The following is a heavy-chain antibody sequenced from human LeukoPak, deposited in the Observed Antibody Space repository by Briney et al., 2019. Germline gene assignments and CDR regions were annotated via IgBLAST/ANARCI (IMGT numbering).Heavy chain of an antibody. CDR2: ISFDVSKK. J-gene: IGHJ6*03. D-gene: IGHD1-14*01. V-gene: IGHV3-33*06. Sequence: RSLRPSRAPSRFTSTNHTTDAVRHAPGEGVERVAVISFDVSKKYSADPSKGGFTISRDNSKNPLYLKMNSLRAEDSAVYYCAKAFSNLRYYMDVWGKGTTVTVSS. CDR3: AKAFSNLRYYMDV. CDR1: RFTSTNHT.